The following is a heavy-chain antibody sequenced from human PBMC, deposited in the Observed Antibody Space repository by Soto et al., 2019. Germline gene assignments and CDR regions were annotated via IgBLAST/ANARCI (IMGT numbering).Heavy chain of an antibody. V-gene: IGHV1-3*01. CDR3: VRYPIIAFLGVQYYFDC. CDR2: INAGNGNT. D-gene: IGHD3-3*02. J-gene: IGHJ4*02. Sequence: ASVKVSCKASGYTFTSYAMHWVRQAPGQRLEWMGWINAGNGNTKYSQKFQGRVTITRDTSASTAYMELSSLRSEDTAVYYCVRYPIIAFLGVQYYFDCGGRGTLATVPS. CDR1: GYTFTSYA.